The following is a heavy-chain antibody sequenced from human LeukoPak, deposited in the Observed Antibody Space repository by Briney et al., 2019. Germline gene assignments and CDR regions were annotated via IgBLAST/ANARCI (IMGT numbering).Heavy chain of an antibody. Sequence: VSVKVSCKASGYTFTSYGISWVRQAPGQGLVWMGWISAYNGNTNYAQKLQGRVTMTTDTSTSTAYMELRSLRSDDTAVYYCARYWSGTIGANPFDYWGQGTLVTVSS. D-gene: IGHD3-3*01. CDR3: ARYWSGTIGANPFDY. V-gene: IGHV1-18*01. J-gene: IGHJ4*02. CDR1: GYTFTSYG. CDR2: ISAYNGNT.